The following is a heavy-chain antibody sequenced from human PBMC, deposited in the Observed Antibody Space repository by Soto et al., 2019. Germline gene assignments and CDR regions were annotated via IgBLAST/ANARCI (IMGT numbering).Heavy chain of an antibody. Sequence: QVQLVQSGAEVKKPGASVKVSCKASGYTFTGHYIHWVRQAPAQGPEWMGEIGPESGATRYAQRFQGRVTMTRDMSITTVYMELNNLSPADTAVYYCGRGRSGQIVVFYWGQGTPVTVSS. D-gene: IGHD6-19*01. V-gene: IGHV1-2*02. CDR1: GYTFTGHY. CDR2: IGPESGAT. CDR3: GRGRSGQIVVFY. J-gene: IGHJ4*02.